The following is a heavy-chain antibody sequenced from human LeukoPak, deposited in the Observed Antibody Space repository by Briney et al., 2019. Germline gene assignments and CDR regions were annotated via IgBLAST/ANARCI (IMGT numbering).Heavy chain of an antibody. V-gene: IGHV3-21*01. D-gene: IGHD6-13*01. CDR1: GFTFNTYS. J-gene: IGHJ4*02. CDR2: ISTTSSYI. Sequence: GGSLRLSCEAPGFTFNTYSMNWVRQAPGRGLEWVSSISTTSSYIYYADSVKGRFTISRDNVKKSLYLQMSSLRAEDTAVYYCVRDSSWYDYWGQGTLVTVSS. CDR3: VRDSSWYDY.